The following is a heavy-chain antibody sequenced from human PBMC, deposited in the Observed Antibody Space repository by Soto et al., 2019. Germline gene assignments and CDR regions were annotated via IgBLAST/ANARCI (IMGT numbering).Heavy chain of an antibody. CDR3: ARAEAAGITIFGVVNLFDD. CDR1: GFTFSSYW. D-gene: IGHD3-3*01. J-gene: IGHJ4*02. CDR2: IKQDGSEK. Sequence: GSLRLSCAASGFTFSSYWMSWVRQAPGKGLEWVANIKQDGSEKYYVDSVKGRFTISRDNAKNSLYLQMNSLRAEDTAVYYCARAEAAGITIFGVVNLFDDWGQGTLVTVSS. V-gene: IGHV3-7*01.